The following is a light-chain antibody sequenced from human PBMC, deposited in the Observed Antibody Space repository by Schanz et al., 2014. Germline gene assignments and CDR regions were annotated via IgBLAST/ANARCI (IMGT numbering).Light chain of an antibody. CDR2: DVN. J-gene: IGLJ1*01. V-gene: IGLV2-14*03. Sequence: QSVLTQPASVSGSPGQSITISCTGTSSDVGGYNYVSWYQQHPGKAPKLMIYDVNNRPSGVPDRFSGSKSGNTASLTVSGLQAEDEADYFCSSYTSTSTLFVFGSGTKLTVL. CDR3: SSYTSTSTLFV. CDR1: SSDVGGYNY.